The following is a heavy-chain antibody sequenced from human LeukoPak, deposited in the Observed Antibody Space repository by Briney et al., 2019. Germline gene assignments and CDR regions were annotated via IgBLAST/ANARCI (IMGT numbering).Heavy chain of an antibody. Sequence: GASVKVSCKASGYTFTGYYMHWVRQAPGQGLEWMGWINPNSGGTNYAQKFQGRVTMTRDTSISTAYMELSRLRSDDTAVYYCARDRGGSYYGEGSLGPFDYWGQGTLVTVSS. V-gene: IGHV1-2*02. CDR3: ARDRGGSYYGEGSLGPFDY. CDR1: GYTFTGYY. D-gene: IGHD4-17*01. J-gene: IGHJ4*02. CDR2: INPNSGGT.